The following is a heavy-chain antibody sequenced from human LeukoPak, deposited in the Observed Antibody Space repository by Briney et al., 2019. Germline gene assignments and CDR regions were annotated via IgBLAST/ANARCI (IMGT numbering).Heavy chain of an antibody. CDR2: IYPADSDT. D-gene: IGHD5-24*01. Sequence: GESLKIFCQGSGYSFSPYWIGWVRQMPGKGLEWMGIIYPADSDTRYSPSFQGQVTISADKSISTAYLQWSSLKASDTAMYYCARVSGDILGQLQFDYWGQGTLVTVSS. J-gene: IGHJ4*02. V-gene: IGHV5-51*01. CDR3: ARVSGDILGQLQFDY. CDR1: GYSFSPYW.